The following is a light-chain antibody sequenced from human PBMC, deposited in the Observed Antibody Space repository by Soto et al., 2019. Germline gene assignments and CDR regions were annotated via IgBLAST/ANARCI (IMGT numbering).Light chain of an antibody. CDR1: SSDVGGYNY. Sequence: NSSDVGGYNYVSWYQHHPGKAPKLIIYEVYKRPSGVPDRFSGSKSGNTAALTVSGLQAEDEADYYCSSYVGTNSYVFGTVSKVTVL. CDR2: EVY. CDR3: SSYVGTNSYV. V-gene: IGLV2-8*01. J-gene: IGLJ1*01.